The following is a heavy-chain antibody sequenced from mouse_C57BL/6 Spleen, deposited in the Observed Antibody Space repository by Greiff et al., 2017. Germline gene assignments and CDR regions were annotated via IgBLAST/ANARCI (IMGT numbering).Heavy chain of an antibody. CDR2: IWSGGST. CDR3: ARSYYSNYWYVDV. V-gene: IGHV2-2*01. J-gene: IGHJ1*03. CDR1: GFSLTSYG. Sequence: VQLQQSGPGLVQPSQSLSITCKVSGFSLTSYGVHWVRQSPGKGLEWLGVIWSGGSTDYNAAFISRLSISKDNSKSQVFFRMNSLQADATAIYYCARSYYSNYWYVDVWGTGTTVTVSS. D-gene: IGHD2-5*01.